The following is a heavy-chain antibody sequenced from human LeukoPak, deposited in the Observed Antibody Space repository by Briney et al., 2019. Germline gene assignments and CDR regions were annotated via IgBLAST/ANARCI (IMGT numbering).Heavy chain of an antibody. D-gene: IGHD3-10*01. CDR1: GGTFSSYA. CDR2: ITPIFGTA. CDR3: ASKADVLLESLGAFDI. V-gene: IGHV1-69*05. J-gene: IGHJ3*02. Sequence: ASVKVSCKASGGTFSSYAISWVRQAPGQGLEWMGGITPIFGTANYAQKFQGRVTITTDESTSTAYMELSSLISEDTAVYYCASKADVLLESLGAFDIWGQGTMVTVSS.